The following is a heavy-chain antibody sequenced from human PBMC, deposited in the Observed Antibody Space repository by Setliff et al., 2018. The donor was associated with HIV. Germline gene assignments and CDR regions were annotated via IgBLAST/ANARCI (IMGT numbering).Heavy chain of an antibody. CDR1: GFTFSSFW. CDR3: ARPFDQ. CDR2: IKGDGSET. V-gene: IGHV3-7*01. J-gene: IGHJ4*02. Sequence: PGGSLRLSCAASGFTFSSFWMSWVRQAPGKRPEWVANIKGDGSETYYVDFVKGRFTISRDNAKNSLYLQMNSLRVEDTAVYYCARPFDQWGQGALVTVSS.